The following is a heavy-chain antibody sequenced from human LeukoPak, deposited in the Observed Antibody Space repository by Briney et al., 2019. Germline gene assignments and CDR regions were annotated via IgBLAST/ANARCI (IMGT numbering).Heavy chain of an antibody. D-gene: IGHD4-17*01. Sequence: GASVKVSCKASGGTFSSYAISWVRQAPGQGLEWMGRIIPILGIANYAQKFQGRVTITAGKSTSTAYMELSSLRSEDTAVYYCARGGDYGDKTIDYWGQGTLVTVSS. J-gene: IGHJ4*02. CDR3: ARGGDYGDKTIDY. CDR1: GGTFSSYA. V-gene: IGHV1-69*04. CDR2: IIPILGIA.